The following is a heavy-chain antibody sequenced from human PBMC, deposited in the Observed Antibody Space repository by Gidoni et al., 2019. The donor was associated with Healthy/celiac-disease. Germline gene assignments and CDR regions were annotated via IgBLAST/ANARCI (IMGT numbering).Heavy chain of an antibody. J-gene: IGHJ3*02. CDR1: GGTFSSYA. CDR3: ARDQRYSYGYGGEWNDAFDI. D-gene: IGHD5-18*01. CDR2: IIPIFGIA. V-gene: IGHV1-69*04. Sequence: QVQLVQSGAEVKKPGSSVKVSCKASGGTFSSYAISWVRQAPGQGLEWMGRIIPIFGIANYAQKFHGRVTITADKSTSTAYMVLSSLRSEDTAVYYCARDQRYSYGYGGEWNDAFDIWGQGTMVTVSS.